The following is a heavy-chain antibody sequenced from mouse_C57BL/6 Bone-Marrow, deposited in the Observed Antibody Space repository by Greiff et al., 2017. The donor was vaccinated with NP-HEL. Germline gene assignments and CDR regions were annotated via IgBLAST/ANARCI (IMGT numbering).Heavy chain of an antibody. Sequence: QVQLQQPGAELVMPGASVKLSCKASGYTFTSYWMHWVKQRPGQGLEWIGEIDPSDSYTNYNQKFKGKSTLTVDKSSSTAYLQLSSLTSEDSAFYYCASHPCFAYWGQGTLVTVSA. CDR1: GYTFTSYW. V-gene: IGHV1-69*01. CDR3: ASHPCFAY. J-gene: IGHJ3*01. CDR2: IDPSDSYT.